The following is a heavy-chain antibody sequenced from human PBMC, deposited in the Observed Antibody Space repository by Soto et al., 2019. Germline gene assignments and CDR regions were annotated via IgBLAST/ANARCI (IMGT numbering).Heavy chain of an antibody. CDR1: GFTFSNYV. J-gene: IGHJ4*02. Sequence: QVQLVESGGGVVQPGRSLRLSCAASGFTFSNYVIHWVRQAPGKGLEWVALIWYDGSNKFYADSVKGRFTISRDNSKNMVFLELNSLRAEDTAVYYCAKDLGVTMLPDYWGQGTLVTVSS. CDR2: IWYDGSNK. CDR3: AKDLGVTMLPDY. V-gene: IGHV3-33*06. D-gene: IGHD2-21*02.